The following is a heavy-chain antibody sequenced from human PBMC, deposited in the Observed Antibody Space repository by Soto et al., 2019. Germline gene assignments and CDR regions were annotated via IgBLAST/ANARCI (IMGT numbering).Heavy chain of an antibody. J-gene: IGHJ4*02. CDR3: AKVPEDGYNSY. CDR1: GFTFSSYS. V-gene: IGHV3-23*01. Sequence: GSLRLSCAASGFTFSSYSMSWVRQAPGKGLEWVSALSGSGGSTYYADSVKGRFTISRDNSKNTLYLQMNSLRAEDTAVYYCAKVPEDGYNSYWGQGTLVTVSS. CDR2: LSGSGGST. D-gene: IGHD5-12*01.